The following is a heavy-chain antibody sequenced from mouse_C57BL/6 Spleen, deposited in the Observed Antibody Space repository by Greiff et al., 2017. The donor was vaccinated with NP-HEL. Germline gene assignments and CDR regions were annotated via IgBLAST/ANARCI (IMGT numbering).Heavy chain of an antibody. V-gene: IGHV1-69*01. D-gene: IGHD3-3*01. CDR1: GYTFTSYW. Sequence: QVQLQQPGAELVMPGASVKLSCKASGYTFTSYWMHWVKQRPGQGLEWIGEIDPSDSYTNYNHKFKGKSTLTVDKSSSTAYMQLSSLTSEDSAVYYCARSRDGFPFAYWGQGTLVTVSA. CDR2: IDPSDSYT. CDR3: ARSRDGFPFAY. J-gene: IGHJ3*01.